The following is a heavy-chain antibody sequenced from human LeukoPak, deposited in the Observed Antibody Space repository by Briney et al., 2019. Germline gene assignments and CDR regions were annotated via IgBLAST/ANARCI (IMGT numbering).Heavy chain of an antibody. CDR1: GVMFPSYW. V-gene: IGHV3-7*04. CDR2: IKQDGSEK. CDR3: ARRHHFGFLDS. D-gene: IGHD3-10*01. J-gene: IGHJ4*02. Sequence: GGSLRLSCAASGVMFPSYWMTWVRQAPGKGLEWVANIKQDGSEKYYVDSVKGRFTISRDNAKNSVYLQMNSLRAEDTAVYYCARRHHFGFLDSWGKGTLVTVS.